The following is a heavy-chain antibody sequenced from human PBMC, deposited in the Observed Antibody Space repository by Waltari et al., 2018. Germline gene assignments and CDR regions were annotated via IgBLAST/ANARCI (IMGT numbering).Heavy chain of an antibody. CDR3: ARGIAAALPPYSYYGMDV. J-gene: IGHJ6*02. V-gene: IGHV5-51*01. Sequence: EVQLVQSGAEVNKPGESRKISCKGAGYSFTSYWNGWGRQMPGKGLEWMGLIYPGDPDTSYSPSFQGQVTISADKSISTAYLQWSSLKASDTAMYYCARGIAAALPPYSYYGMDVWGQGTTVTVSS. CDR1: GYSFTSYW. CDR2: IYPGDPDT. D-gene: IGHD6-13*01.